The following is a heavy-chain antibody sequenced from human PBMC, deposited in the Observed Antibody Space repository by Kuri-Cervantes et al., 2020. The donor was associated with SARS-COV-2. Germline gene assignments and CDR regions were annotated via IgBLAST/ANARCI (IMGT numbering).Heavy chain of an antibody. CDR2: INTTTGDP. Sequence: ASEKVSCKASGYTFTTYVMNWVRQAPGQGLEWMGCINTTTGDPAYAQGFTGRFVFSLDTSVSTAYLQIKRLKAEDTAVYFCARSKTHFGSSSNFDSWGQGTLVTVSS. CDR1: GYTFTTYV. V-gene: IGHV7-4-1*02. J-gene: IGHJ5*01. CDR3: ARSKTHFGSSSNFDS. D-gene: IGHD6-13*01.